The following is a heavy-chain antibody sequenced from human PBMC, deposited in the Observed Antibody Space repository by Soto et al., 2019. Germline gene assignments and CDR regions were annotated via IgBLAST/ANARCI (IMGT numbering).Heavy chain of an antibody. CDR3: ARDPNWNYLSH. J-gene: IGHJ4*02. V-gene: IGHV3-30-3*01. D-gene: IGHD1-7*01. CDR2: ISYDGSNK. Sequence: PGGSLRLSCAASGFTFSSYAMHWVRQAPGKGLEWVAVISYDGSNKYYADSVKGRFTISRDNSKNTLYLQMNSLRAEDTAVYYCARDPNWNYLSHWGQGTLVTVS. CDR1: GFTFSSYA.